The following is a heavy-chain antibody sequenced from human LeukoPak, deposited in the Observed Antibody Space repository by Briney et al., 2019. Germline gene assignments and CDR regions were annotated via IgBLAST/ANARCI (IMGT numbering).Heavy chain of an antibody. CDR1: GGTFSSYA. D-gene: IGHD6-6*01. CDR3: ARLPNGRYSSSSFGWFDP. V-gene: IGHV1-69*05. J-gene: IGHJ5*02. CDR2: IIPIFGTA. Sequence: SVKVSCKASGGTFSSYAISWVRQAPGQGLEWMGGIIPIFGTASYAQKFQGRVTITTDESTSTAYMELSSLRSEDTAVYYCARLPNGRYSSSSFGWFDPWGQGTLVTVSS.